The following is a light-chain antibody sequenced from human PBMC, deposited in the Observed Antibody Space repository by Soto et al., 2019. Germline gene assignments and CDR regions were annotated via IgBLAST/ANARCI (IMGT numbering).Light chain of an antibody. J-gene: IGKJ3*01. CDR2: EAS. CDR1: QSVSSN. Sequence: ETVMTQSPATLSVSPGERPTLSCRASQSVSSNLAWYQQKPVQAPRLLIYEASTRATGIPASFSGSGSGTEFTLTISVLQTEDFEVYYCQQYNTWPLSFGPGTKVDIK. CDR3: QQYNTWPLS. V-gene: IGKV3-15*01.